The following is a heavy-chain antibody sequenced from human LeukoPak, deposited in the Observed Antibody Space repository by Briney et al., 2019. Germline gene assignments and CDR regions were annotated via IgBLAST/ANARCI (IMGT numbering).Heavy chain of an antibody. V-gene: IGHV4-39*07. J-gene: IGHJ4*02. D-gene: IGHD4-17*01. CDR3: ARGWGVTTFDY. CDR1: GGSISSSSYY. Sequence: SETLSLTCTVSGGSISSSSYYWGWIRQPPGKGLEWIGSIYYSGSTYYNPSLKSRVTISVDTSKNQFSLKLSSVTAADTAVYYCARGWGVTTFDYWGQGTLVTVSS. CDR2: IYYSGST.